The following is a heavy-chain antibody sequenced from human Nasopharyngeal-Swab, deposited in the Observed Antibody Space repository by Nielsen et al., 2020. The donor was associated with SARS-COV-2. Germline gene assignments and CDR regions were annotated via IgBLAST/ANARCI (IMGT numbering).Heavy chain of an antibody. V-gene: IGHV3-7*01. J-gene: IGHJ4*02. CDR3: ARDPIVLLVYAAPDY. CDR1: GFTFSDHW. CDR2: IKPDGSEK. Sequence: GESLKISCVVSGFTFSDHWMNWVRQAPGKGLEWVANIKPDGSEKHYADSVKGRFTISRDNAKNSLYLQMNSLRAEDTAVYFCARDPIVLLVYAAPDYWGQGTLVTVSS. D-gene: IGHD2-8*01.